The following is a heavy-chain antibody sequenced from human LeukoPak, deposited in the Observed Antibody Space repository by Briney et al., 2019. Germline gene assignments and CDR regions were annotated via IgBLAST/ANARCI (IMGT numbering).Heavy chain of an antibody. J-gene: IGHJ4*02. CDR2: IKQDGSEK. CDR3: ARGPIRVDY. CDR1: GFTFSSYG. Sequence: GGSLRLSCAASGFTFSSYGMHWVRQAPGKGLEWVANIKQDGSEKYYVDSVKGRFTISRDNAKNSLYLQMNSLRAEDTAVYYCARGPIRVDYWGQGTLVTVSS. V-gene: IGHV3-7*01.